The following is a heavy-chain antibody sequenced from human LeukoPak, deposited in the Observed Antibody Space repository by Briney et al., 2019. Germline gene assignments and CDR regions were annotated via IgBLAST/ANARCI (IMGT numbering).Heavy chain of an antibody. CDR2: INSDGSTT. CDR1: GFTFSSYW. J-gene: IGHJ4*02. CDR3: AKGTAPLGATKEFDH. D-gene: IGHD1-26*01. V-gene: IGHV3-74*01. Sequence: GGSLRLSCAASGFTFSSYWMHWVRQDPGKGLMWVSRINSDGSTTNYADSVKGRFTISRDNAKNTLYLQMNSLRVEDTAVYYCAKGTAPLGATKEFDHWGQGTLVTVSS.